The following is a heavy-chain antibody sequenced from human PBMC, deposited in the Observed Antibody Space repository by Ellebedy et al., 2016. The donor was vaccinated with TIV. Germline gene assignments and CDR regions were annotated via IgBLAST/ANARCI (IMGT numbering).Heavy chain of an antibody. J-gene: IGHJ5*01. CDR1: GFNFNSYA. CDR3: ARDPDAFGDQYFDL. V-gene: IGHV3-30*04. D-gene: IGHD3-10*01. CDR2: ISYHGSDK. Sequence: PGGSLRLSCAASGFNFNSYALHWVRQAPGKGLEWVSPISYHGSDKYYADSVKGRFTISRDNSKNTLDLQMNNLRTEDTAVYYCARDPDAFGDQYFDLWGQGTLVIVSS.